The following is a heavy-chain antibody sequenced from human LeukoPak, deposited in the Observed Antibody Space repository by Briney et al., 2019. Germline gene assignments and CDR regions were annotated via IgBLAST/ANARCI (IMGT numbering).Heavy chain of an antibody. V-gene: IGHV1-69*05. CDR1: GGTFSSYA. D-gene: IGHD1-26*01. CDR2: IIPIFGTA. Sequence: SVKVSCKASGGTFSSYAISWVRQAPGQGLEWMGGIIPIFGTANYAQKFQGRVTITTDESTSTAYMELSSLRSEDTAVYYCAREGGSGSYRLDAFDIWGQGTMVTVSS. CDR3: AREGGSGSYRLDAFDI. J-gene: IGHJ3*02.